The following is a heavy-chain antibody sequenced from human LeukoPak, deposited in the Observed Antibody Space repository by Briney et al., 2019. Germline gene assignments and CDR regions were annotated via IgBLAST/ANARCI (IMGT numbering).Heavy chain of an antibody. V-gene: IGHV3-30*04. D-gene: IGHD1-26*01. Sequence: PGRSLRLSCAASGFTFSSYAMHWVRQAPGKGLEWVAVISYDGSNKYYADSVKGRFTISRDNSKNTLYLQMNSLRAEDTAVYYCARGVPPKWGIVGATRGWFDPWGQGTLVTVSS. J-gene: IGHJ5*02. CDR2: ISYDGSNK. CDR3: ARGVPPKWGIVGATRGWFDP. CDR1: GFTFSSYA.